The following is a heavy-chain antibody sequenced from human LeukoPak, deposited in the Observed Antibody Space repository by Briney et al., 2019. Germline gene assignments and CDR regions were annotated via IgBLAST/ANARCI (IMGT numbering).Heavy chain of an antibody. Sequence: PGGTLRLSCAASGFTFSTYWMHWVRQAPGKGLVWVSRINTDGSSTSYADSVKGRFTISRDNAKHTLYLQMNSLRAEDSAVCYSARNLTAASSYWGQGTLVTVSS. CDR2: INTDGSST. CDR1: GFTFSTYW. J-gene: IGHJ4*02. D-gene: IGHD2-2*01. V-gene: IGHV3-74*01. CDR3: ARNLTAASSY.